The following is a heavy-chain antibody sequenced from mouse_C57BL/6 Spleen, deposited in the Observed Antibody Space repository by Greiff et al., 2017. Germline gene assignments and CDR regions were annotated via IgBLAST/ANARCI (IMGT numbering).Heavy chain of an antibody. CDR1: GYTFTDYA. V-gene: IGHV1-15*01. J-gene: IGHJ1*03. CDR2: IDPETGGT. Sequence: QVQLKQSGAELVRPGASVTLSCKASGYTFTDYAMHWVKQTPVHGLEWIGAIDPETGGTAYNQKFKGKAILTADKSSSTAYMELRSLTSEDSAVYYCTRGGGGSHWYFDVWGTGTTVTVSS. CDR3: TRGGGGSHWYFDV. D-gene: IGHD1-1*02.